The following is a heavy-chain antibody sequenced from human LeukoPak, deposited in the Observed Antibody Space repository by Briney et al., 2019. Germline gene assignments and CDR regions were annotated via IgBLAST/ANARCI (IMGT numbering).Heavy chain of an antibody. D-gene: IGHD6-19*01. V-gene: IGHV4-34*01. CDR1: GGSFSGYY. CDR3: ARSAGYSSA. CDR2: IKHSGSA. J-gene: IGHJ5*02. Sequence: SETLCLTCAVYGGSFSGYYWSWIRQPPGKGLEWVGEIKHSGSANYNPSPKRRVTLSIDTSKNQFSRILSSVTAADTAVYYCARSAGYSSAWGQGTRVTVSS.